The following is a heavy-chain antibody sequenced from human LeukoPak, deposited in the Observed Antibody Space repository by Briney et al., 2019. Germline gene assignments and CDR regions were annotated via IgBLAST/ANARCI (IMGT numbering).Heavy chain of an antibody. D-gene: IGHD2-2*01. Sequence: PGGSLRLSCAASGFTFGSYGMHWVRQAQGKGLEWVAFISYDGNTKYYSGSAKGRFTISRDNSKNTLYLQMNSLRPEDTAVYYCANGDPGPADHPMNDYYYSLDVWGQGTTVIVSS. CDR2: ISYDGNTK. CDR3: ANGDPGPADHPMNDYYYSLDV. V-gene: IGHV3-30*18. CDR1: GFTFGSYG. J-gene: IGHJ6*02.